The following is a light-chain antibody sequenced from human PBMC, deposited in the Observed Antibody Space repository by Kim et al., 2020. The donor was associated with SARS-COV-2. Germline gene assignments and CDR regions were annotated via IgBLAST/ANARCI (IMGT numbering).Light chain of an antibody. CDR1: QGISSY. J-gene: IGKJ5*01. CDR3: QQYYSYPVT. CDR2: AAS. Sequence: ASTGDRVTITCRASQGISSYLAWYQQKPGKAPKLLIYAASTLQSGVPSRFSGSGSGTDFTLTISCLQSEDFATYYCQQYYSYPVTFGQGTRLEIK. V-gene: IGKV1-8*01.